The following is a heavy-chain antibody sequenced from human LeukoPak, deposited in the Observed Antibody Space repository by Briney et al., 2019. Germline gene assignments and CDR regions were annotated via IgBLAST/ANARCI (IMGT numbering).Heavy chain of an antibody. V-gene: IGHV4-38-2*02. D-gene: IGHD3-10*01. J-gene: IGHJ3*02. CDR2: IDHSGST. CDR1: GYSISSGYY. CDR3: ARDPAASTYFYGSGPDAFDI. Sequence: PSETLSLTCTVSGYSISSGYYWGWIRQPPGKGLEWIGSIDHSGSTYYNPSLKSRVTISVDTSKNQFSLKLSSVTAADTAVYYCARDPAASTYFYGSGPDAFDIWGQGTMVTVFS.